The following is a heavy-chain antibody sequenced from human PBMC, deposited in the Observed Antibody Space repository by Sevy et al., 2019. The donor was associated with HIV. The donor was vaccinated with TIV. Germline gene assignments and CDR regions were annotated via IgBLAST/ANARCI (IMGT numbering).Heavy chain of an antibody. CDR3: AREGSGYSSSFQDPSPYYYYGMDV. J-gene: IGHJ6*02. D-gene: IGHD6-6*01. Sequence: GGSLRLSCAASGFTLSSYGMHWVRQAPGKGLEWEAVIWYDGSNKYYADSVKGRFTISRDNSKNTLYLQMNSLRAEDTAVYYCAREGSGYSSSFQDPSPYYYYGMDVWGQGTTVTVSS. CDR2: IWYDGSNK. V-gene: IGHV3-33*01. CDR1: GFTLSSYG.